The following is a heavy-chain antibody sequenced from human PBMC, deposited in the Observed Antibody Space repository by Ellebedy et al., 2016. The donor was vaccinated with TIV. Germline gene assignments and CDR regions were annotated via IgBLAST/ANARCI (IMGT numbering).Heavy chain of an antibody. CDR2: ISSDGTNI. CDR3: ASGGNSAS. CDR1: GLTFSAYS. V-gene: IGHV3-30-3*01. Sequence: GGSLRLSXTASGLTFSAYSMHWVRQAPDMGLEWVAVISSDGTNIHYADSVKGRFTISRDNSKNTLHLQMTGLRPEDTAVYYCASGGNSASWGQGTLVAVSS. D-gene: IGHD4-23*01. J-gene: IGHJ5*02.